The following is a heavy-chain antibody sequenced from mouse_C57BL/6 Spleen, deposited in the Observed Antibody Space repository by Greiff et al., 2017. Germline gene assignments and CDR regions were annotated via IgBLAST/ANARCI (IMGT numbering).Heavy chain of an antibody. V-gene: IGHV1-19*01. CDR1: GYTFTDYY. J-gene: IGHJ4*01. D-gene: IGHD2-4*01. CDR2: INPYNGGT. Sequence: VQLQQSGPVLVKPGASVKMSCKASGYTFTDYYMNWVKQSHGKSLEWIGVINPYNGGTSYNQKFKGKATLTVDKSSSTAYMELNSLTSEDSAVYYCARGGGLRYYYAMDYWGQGTSVTVSS. CDR3: ARGGGLRYYYAMDY.